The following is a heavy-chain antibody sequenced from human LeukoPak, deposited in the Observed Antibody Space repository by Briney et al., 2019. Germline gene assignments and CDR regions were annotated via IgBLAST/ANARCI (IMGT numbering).Heavy chain of an antibody. CDR2: IKQDGSEK. CDR1: GFSFNNYA. D-gene: IGHD3-22*01. Sequence: GGSLRLSCAASGFSFNNYAMYWVRQAPGKGLEWVANIKQDGSEKYYVDSVKGRFTISRDNAKNSLYLQMNSLRAEDTAVYYCARVGYDSSGYYIYWYFDLWGRGTLVTVSS. V-gene: IGHV3-7*01. J-gene: IGHJ2*01. CDR3: ARVGYDSSGYYIYWYFDL.